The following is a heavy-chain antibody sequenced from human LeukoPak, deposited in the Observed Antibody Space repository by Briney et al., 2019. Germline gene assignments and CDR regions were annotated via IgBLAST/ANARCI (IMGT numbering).Heavy chain of an antibody. V-gene: IGHV1-46*01. Sequence: ASVKVSCKASGYTFTSYYMHWVRQAPGQGLEWMGIINPSGGSTSYAQKFQGRVTMTRDMSTSTVYMELSSLRSEDTAVYYCARVSFGGVIADWGQGTLVTVPS. CDR2: INPSGGST. D-gene: IGHD3-16*02. J-gene: IGHJ4*02. CDR1: GYTFTSYY. CDR3: ARVSFGGVIAD.